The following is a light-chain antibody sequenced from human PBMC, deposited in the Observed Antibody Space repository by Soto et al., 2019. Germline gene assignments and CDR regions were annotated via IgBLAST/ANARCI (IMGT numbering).Light chain of an antibody. J-gene: IGLJ1*01. CDR3: CSYAGSSTFSYV. V-gene: IGLV2-23*02. CDR2: EVS. Sequence: QSALTQPASVSGAPGQSVTISCTGTSRDVGGYNLVSWYQQHPGKAPKLMIYEVSKRPSGVSNRFSGSKSGNTASLTISGLQAEDEADYYCCSYAGSSTFSYVFGTGTKVTVL. CDR1: SRDVGGYNL.